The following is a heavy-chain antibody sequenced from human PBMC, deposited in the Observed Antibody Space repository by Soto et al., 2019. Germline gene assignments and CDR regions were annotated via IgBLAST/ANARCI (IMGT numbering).Heavy chain of an antibody. CDR2: ISAYNGNT. Sequence: ASVKVSCKASGYTFTSYGISWVRQAPGQGLEWMGWISAYNGNTNYAQKLQGRVTMTTDTSTSTAYMELRSLRSDDTAVYYCAREREGVDSNYIYYYGMDVWGQGTTVTVSS. CDR3: AREREGVDSNYIYYYGMDV. V-gene: IGHV1-18*01. CDR1: GYTFTSYG. D-gene: IGHD4-4*01. J-gene: IGHJ6*02.